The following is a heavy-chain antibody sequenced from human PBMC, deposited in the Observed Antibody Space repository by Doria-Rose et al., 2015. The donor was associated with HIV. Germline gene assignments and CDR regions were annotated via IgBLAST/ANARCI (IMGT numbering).Heavy chain of an antibody. D-gene: IGHD6-13*01. J-gene: IGHJ4*02. Sequence: SGPVLVKPTETLTLTCTVSGVSLSSPGMGVSWIRQPPGKALEWLANIFSDDERSYKTSLKSRLTISRGTSKSRVVLTMTDVDPVDTATYYCARIKSSRWYHKYYFDFWGQGTLVIVSA. CDR1: GVSLSSPGMG. CDR2: IFSDDER. V-gene: IGHV2-26*01. CDR3: ARIKSSRWYHKYYFDF.